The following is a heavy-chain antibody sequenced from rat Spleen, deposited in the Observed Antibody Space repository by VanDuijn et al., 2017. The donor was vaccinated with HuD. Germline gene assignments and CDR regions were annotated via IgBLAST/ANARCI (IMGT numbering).Heavy chain of an antibody. CDR3: AKRGWYYFDY. V-gene: IGHV5-25*01. CDR1: GFTFSSFV. J-gene: IGHJ2*01. Sequence: EVQLVASGGGLVQPGRSLKLSCAASGFTFSSFVMAWVRHAPKKGLEWVASITSAGGNTFYPDSVKGRFTISRDNAKSTLYLHMDSLRSEDTATYYCAKRGWYYFDYWGQGVMVTVSS. CDR2: ITSAGGNT.